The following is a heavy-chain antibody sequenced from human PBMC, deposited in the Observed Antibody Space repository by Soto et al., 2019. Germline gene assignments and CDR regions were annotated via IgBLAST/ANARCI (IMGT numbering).Heavy chain of an antibody. CDR3: ARSLDILLMVYAERYYYYGMDV. Sequence: SVKVSCKASGGTFSSYAISWVRQAPGQGLEWMGGIIPIFGTANYAQKFQGRVTITADESTSTAYMELSSLRSEDTAVYYCARSLDILLMVYAERYYYYGMDVWGQGPTATSP. D-gene: IGHD2-8*01. CDR1: GGTFSSYA. V-gene: IGHV1-69*13. J-gene: IGHJ6*02. CDR2: IIPIFGTA.